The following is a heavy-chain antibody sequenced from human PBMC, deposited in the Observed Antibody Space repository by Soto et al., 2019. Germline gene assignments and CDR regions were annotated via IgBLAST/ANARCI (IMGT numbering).Heavy chain of an antibody. J-gene: IGHJ6*02. CDR3: ARGGYSYGPYGMEV. D-gene: IGHD5-18*01. CDR2: IYSGGST. Sequence: EVQLVESGGGLIQPGGSLRLSCAASGFTVSSNYMSWVRQAPGKGLEWASVIYSGGSTYYADSVKGRFTISRDNSKNTLYLQMNSLRAEDTAVYYCARGGYSYGPYGMEVRGQGTTVTVSS. CDR1: GFTVSSNY. V-gene: IGHV3-53*01.